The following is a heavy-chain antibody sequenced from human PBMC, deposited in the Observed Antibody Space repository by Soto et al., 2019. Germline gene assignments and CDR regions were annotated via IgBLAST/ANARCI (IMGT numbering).Heavy chain of an antibody. CDR1: GFTFSSYA. D-gene: IGHD3-22*01. Sequence: QVQLVESGGGVVQPGRSLRLSCAASGFTFSSYAMHWVRQAPGKGLEWVAVISYDGSNKYYADSVKGRFTISRDNSKSTLYLQMNSLRAEDTAVYYCARGITMIVVDAFDIWGQGTMVTVSS. V-gene: IGHV3-30-3*01. J-gene: IGHJ3*02. CDR3: ARGITMIVVDAFDI. CDR2: ISYDGSNK.